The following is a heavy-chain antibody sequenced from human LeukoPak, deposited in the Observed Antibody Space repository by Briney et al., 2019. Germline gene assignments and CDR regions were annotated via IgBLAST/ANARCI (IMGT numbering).Heavy chain of an antibody. Sequence: ASVKVSCKASGYTFTSYYMHWVRQAPGQGLEWMGIINPSGGSTSYAQKFQGRVTMTRDTSTSTVYVELGSLRSEDTAVYYCARGVDIVVVPAAIHPWGQGTLVTVSS. D-gene: IGHD2-2*03. J-gene: IGHJ5*02. CDR3: ARGVDIVVVPAAIHP. V-gene: IGHV1-46*03. CDR2: INPSGGST. CDR1: GYTFTSYY.